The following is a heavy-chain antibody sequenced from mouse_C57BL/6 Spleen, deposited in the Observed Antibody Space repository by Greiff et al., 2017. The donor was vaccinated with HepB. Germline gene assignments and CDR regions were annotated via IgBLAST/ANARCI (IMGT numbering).Heavy chain of an antibody. J-gene: IGHJ1*03. V-gene: IGHV1-81*01. CDR1: GYTFTSYG. CDR2: IYPRSGNT. Sequence: VQLQESGAELARPGASVKLSCKASGYTFTSYGISWVKQRTGQGLEWIGEIYPRSGNTYYNEKFKGKATLTADKSSSTAYMELRSLTSEDSAVYFCAREYYYGSSYWYFDVWGTGTTVTVSS. CDR3: AREYYYGSSYWYFDV. D-gene: IGHD1-1*01.